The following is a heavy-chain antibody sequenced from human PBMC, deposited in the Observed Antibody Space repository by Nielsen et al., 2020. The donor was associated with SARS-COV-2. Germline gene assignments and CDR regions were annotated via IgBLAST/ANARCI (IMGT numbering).Heavy chain of an antibody. V-gene: IGHV3-7*01. J-gene: IGHJ4*02. CDR2: IKQDGSEK. D-gene: IGHD3-16*02. Sequence: GGSLRLSCAASGFTFSSYWMSWVRQAPGKGLEWVANIKQDGSEKYYVDSVKGRFTISRDNAKNSLYLQMNSLRAEDTAVYYCARATSGYDWSMITFGGVIATVFDYWGQGTLVTVSS. CDR3: ARATSGYDWSMITFGGVIATVFDY. CDR1: GFTFSSYW.